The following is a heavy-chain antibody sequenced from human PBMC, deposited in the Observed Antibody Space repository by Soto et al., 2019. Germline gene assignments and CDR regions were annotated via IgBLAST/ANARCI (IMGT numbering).Heavy chain of an antibody. D-gene: IGHD2-2*01. CDR3: ARAGADIVVVPAAIPHPRGMDV. CDR2: LNTNFGTA. V-gene: IGHV1-69*06. CDR1: GGTFSSYA. J-gene: IGHJ6*02. Sequence: SVTVSCKASGGTFSSYAISWVRQAPGQGREWMGRLNTNFGTANYAQKVQGRVTTTADKSTSTAYMELSSLRSYDTAVYYCARAGADIVVVPAAIPHPRGMDVWGQGTTVTVSS.